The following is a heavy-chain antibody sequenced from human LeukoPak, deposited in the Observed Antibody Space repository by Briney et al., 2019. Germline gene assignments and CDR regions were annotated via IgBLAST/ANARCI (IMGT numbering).Heavy chain of an antibody. CDR3: VRVGGRSSIGGDC. CDR2: IKSDGSNS. Sequence: QPGGSLRLSCAASGFTFSTYWMHWVCQAPGTGLVWVSRIKSDGSNSNYADCVKGRFTISRDNAKNTLYLQMNSLRAEDTAVYHCVRVGGRSSIGGDCWGQGTLVTVSS. V-gene: IGHV3-74*01. CDR1: GFTFSTYW. D-gene: IGHD3-10*01. J-gene: IGHJ4*02.